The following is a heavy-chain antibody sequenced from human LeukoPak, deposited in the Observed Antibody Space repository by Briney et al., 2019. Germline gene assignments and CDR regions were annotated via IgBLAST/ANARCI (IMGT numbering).Heavy chain of an antibody. V-gene: IGHV3-74*01. CDR2: INSDGSST. D-gene: IGHD6-13*01. Sequence: GGSLRLSCPAYGFTFSSYWMHWVRQAPRKGLVWVSRINSDGSSTSYADSVKGRFTISRDNAKNTLYLQMNSLRAEDTAVYYCARVSLQLVRAFDIWGQGTMVTVSS. J-gene: IGHJ3*02. CDR3: ARVSLQLVRAFDI. CDR1: GFTFSSYW.